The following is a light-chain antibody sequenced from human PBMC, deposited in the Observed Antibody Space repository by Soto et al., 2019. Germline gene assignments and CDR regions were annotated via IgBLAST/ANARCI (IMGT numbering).Light chain of an antibody. CDR1: QSISSW. CDR3: QQYDSYPRT. CDR2: KAS. Sequence: DIQMTQSPSTLSASVGDRVTITCRASQSISSWLAWYQQKPGKAPKRLIYKASSLESGVPSRFSGSGSGTEFILTISCLQPDDLATYYCQQYDSYPRTFGQGTKVEIK. V-gene: IGKV1-5*03. J-gene: IGKJ1*01.